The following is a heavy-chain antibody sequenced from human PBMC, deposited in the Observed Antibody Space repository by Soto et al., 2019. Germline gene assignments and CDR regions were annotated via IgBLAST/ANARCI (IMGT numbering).Heavy chain of an antibody. J-gene: IGHJ4*02. Sequence: PSETLSLTCTVSGGSITSGDYYWSCIRQAAGKGLEWIGYIYYTGGSYYNPSLKSRATMSVDVSKNQFSLQLTSVTSTDTAVYYCVGTGTTDDFWGQGMLVTVS. V-gene: IGHV4-30-4*02. D-gene: IGHD1-1*01. CDR3: VGTGTTDDF. CDR2: IYYTGGS. CDR1: GGSITSGDYY.